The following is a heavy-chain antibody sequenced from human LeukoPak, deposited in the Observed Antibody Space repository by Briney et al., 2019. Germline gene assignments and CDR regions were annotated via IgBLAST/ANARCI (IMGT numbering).Heavy chain of an antibody. V-gene: IGHV3-7*01. CDR1: GFTCSSYW. Sequence: PGGSLRLSCAASGFTCSSYWMSWVRQAPGKGLEWVANIKQDGSEKYYVDSVKGRFTISRDNAKNSLYLVMNSLRPEDTAIYYCARDRPTGASRLFVVQWGQGTLVTVSS. D-gene: IGHD3-3*01. J-gene: IGHJ4*02. CDR2: IKQDGSEK. CDR3: ARDRPTGASRLFVVQ.